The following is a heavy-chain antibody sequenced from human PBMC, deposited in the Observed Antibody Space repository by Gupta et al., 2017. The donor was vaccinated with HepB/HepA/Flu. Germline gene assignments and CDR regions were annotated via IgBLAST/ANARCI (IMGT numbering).Heavy chain of an antibody. J-gene: IGHJ4*02. CDR2: INTSGGST. Sequence: QVQLVQSGAEVKKPGASVKVSCKASGYTFTSYYMHWVRQAPGQGLEWMGIINTSGGSTSYAQKVQGRVTMTRDTSTSTVYMEMRRMRSEDTAVYYFAIGGRDSRRLEAYWGQGTLVTVFS. CDR1: GYTFTSYY. V-gene: IGHV1-46*01. CDR3: AIGGRDSRRLEAY. D-gene: IGHD3-22*01.